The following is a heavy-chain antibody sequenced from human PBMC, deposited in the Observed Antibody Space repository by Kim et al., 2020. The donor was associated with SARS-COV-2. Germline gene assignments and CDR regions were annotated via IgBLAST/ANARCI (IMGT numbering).Heavy chain of an antibody. V-gene: IGHV1-18*01. Sequence: ASVKVSCKASGYTFTSYGISWVRQAPGQGLEWMGWISAYNGNTNYAQKLQGRVTMTTDTSTSTAYMELRSLRSDDTAVYYCARGKRTYYYDSSGYHVPDYWGQGTLVTVSS. D-gene: IGHD3-22*01. CDR1: GYTFTSYG. J-gene: IGHJ4*02. CDR3: ARGKRTYYYDSSGYHVPDY. CDR2: ISAYNGNT.